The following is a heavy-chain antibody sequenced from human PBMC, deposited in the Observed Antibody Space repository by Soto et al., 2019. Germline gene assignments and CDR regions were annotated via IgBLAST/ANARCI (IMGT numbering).Heavy chain of an antibody. V-gene: IGHV1-8*01. CDR2: MNPNSGNT. CDR1: GYTFTSYD. J-gene: IGHJ6*02. Sequence: QVQLVQSGAEVKKPGASVKVSCKASGYTFTSYDINCVRQATGQGLEWMGWMNPNSGNTGYAQKFQARVTMTRNTSISTADRGLSSLRSEDTAVYYCARERSYGMEAWGQGTTVTVSS. CDR3: ARERSYGMEA.